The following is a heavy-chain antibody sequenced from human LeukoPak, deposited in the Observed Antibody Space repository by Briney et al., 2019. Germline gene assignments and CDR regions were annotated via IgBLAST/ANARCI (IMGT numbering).Heavy chain of an antibody. CDR1: GFTFSSSA. V-gene: IGHV3-23*01. J-gene: IGHJ4*02. D-gene: IGHD3-22*01. Sequence: PGGSLRLSCAASGFTFSSSAMSLVRQVPGKGLEWVSGISASGGSTYYADSVRGRFTISRDNAKNSLYLQMNSLRAEDTAVYYCATPLDYYDTSGYHQGGDWGQGTLVTVSS. CDR2: ISASGGST. CDR3: ATPLDYYDTSGYHQGGD.